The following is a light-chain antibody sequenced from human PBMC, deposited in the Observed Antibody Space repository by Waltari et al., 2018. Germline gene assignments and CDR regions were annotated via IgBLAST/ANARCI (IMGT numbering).Light chain of an antibody. CDR3: SSLAASTTSA. J-gene: IGLJ2*01. CDR1: SSDIGGYNR. Sequence: QAALTQPPSMSGSPGQSVTISCTGTSSDIGGYNRVPWYQQHPGKAPKLMIYEVSQRPSGFFKRSFVSKSVNSSSLSISGPQAEDEADYYCSSLAASTTSAFGGGTRLTVL. CDR2: EVS. V-gene: IGLV2-8*01.